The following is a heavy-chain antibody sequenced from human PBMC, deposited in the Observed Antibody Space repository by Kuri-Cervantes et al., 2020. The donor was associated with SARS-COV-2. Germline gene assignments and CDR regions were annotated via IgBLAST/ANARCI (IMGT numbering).Heavy chain of an antibody. V-gene: IGHV3-53*01. D-gene: IGHD5-18*01. CDR1: GFIFSDYA. Sequence: GGSLRLSCEASGFIFSDYAIDWVRQAPGKGLECVSVIYSGGNTYYADSVKGRFTISRDSSKNTLYLQMNSLRAEDTAAYYCARAKSPNAALVPADYWGQGTLVTVSS. J-gene: IGHJ4*02. CDR2: IYSGGNT. CDR3: ARAKSPNAALVPADY.